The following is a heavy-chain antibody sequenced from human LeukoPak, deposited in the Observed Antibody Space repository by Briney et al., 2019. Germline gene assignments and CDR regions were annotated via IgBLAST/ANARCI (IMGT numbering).Heavy chain of an antibody. D-gene: IGHD4-23*01. Sequence: SETLSLTCTVSGGSLSGYYWSWIRQPAGKGLEWIGRIYTSGSTNYNPSLKSRVTISVDTSKNQFSLKLSSVTAADTAVYYCARAEVFGNSGYNWFDPWGQGTLVTVSS. V-gene: IGHV4-4*07. CDR2: IYTSGST. J-gene: IGHJ5*02. CDR1: GGSLSGYY. CDR3: ARAEVFGNSGYNWFDP.